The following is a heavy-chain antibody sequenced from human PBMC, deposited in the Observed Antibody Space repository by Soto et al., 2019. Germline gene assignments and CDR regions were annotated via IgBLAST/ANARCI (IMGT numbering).Heavy chain of an antibody. D-gene: IGHD3-22*01. CDR2: IYPGDSDT. Sequence: GESLKISCKGSGYSFTIYWIGWVRQMPGKGLEWMGIIYPGDSDTRYSPSFQGQVTISADKSISTAYLQWSSLKASDTAMYYCARVQSYYDSSGYSCDYWGQGTLVTSPQ. CDR1: GYSFTIYW. V-gene: IGHV5-51*01. J-gene: IGHJ4*02. CDR3: ARVQSYYDSSGYSCDY.